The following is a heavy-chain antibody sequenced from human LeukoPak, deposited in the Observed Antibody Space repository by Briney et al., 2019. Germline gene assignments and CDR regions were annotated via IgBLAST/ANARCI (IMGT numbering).Heavy chain of an antibody. CDR2: INPNSGGT. D-gene: IGHD4-17*01. CDR3: ARGGYGDYGDDAFDI. V-gene: IGHV1-2*02. CDR1: GYTFTGYY. Sequence: VASVKFSCKASGYTFTGYYMHWVRQAPGQGLEWMGWINPNSGGTNYAKKFQSRVTMTRDTSISTAYMELSRLRSDDTAVYYCARGGYGDYGDDAFDIWGQGTMVTVSS. J-gene: IGHJ3*02.